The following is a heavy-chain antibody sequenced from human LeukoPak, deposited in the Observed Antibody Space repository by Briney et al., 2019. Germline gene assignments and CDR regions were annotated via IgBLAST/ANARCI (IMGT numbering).Heavy chain of an antibody. CDR1: GYTFTGYY. J-gene: IGHJ4*02. Sequence: ASVKVSCKASGYTFTGYYMHWVRQAPGQGLEWMGWIDPNSGGTNYAQKFQVRVTTTRDTSISTAYMELSSLRSDDTALYYCARDLGRYFGSYFGYWGQGTLVTVSS. V-gene: IGHV1-2*02. CDR2: IDPNSGGT. D-gene: IGHD3-9*01. CDR3: ARDLGRYFGSYFGY.